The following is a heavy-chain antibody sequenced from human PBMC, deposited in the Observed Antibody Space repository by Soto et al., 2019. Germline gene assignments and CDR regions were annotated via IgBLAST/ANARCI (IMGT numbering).Heavy chain of an antibody. D-gene: IGHD2-8*01. J-gene: IGHJ4*02. V-gene: IGHV4-31*02. CDR2: IYISGTA. CDR1: GGSISSSTYY. Sequence: PSETLSLTCTVSGGSISSSTYYWGWMRQPPGRGLEWIGYIYISGTAYYNPSLKSRVIISVDTSKNQFSLKVSSVTAADTAVYYCARYRNGDTSIDHWGQRTLVTVSS. CDR3: ARYRNGDTSIDH.